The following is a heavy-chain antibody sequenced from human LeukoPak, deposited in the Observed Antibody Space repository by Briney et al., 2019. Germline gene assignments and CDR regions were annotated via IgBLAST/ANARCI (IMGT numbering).Heavy chain of an antibody. CDR2: IIPILGIA. CDR3: ARETYSGYDYEGDY. D-gene: IGHD5-12*01. CDR1: GGTFSSYA. J-gene: IGHJ4*02. V-gene: IGHV1-69*04. Sequence: ASVKVSCKASGGTFSSYAISWVRQAPGQGLEWMGRIIPILGIANYAQKFQGRVTITADKSTSTAYMELSSLRSEDTAVYYCARETYSGYDYEGDYWGQGTLVTVSS.